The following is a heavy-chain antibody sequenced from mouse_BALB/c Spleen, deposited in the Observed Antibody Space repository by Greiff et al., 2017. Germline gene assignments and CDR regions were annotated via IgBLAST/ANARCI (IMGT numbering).Heavy chain of an antibody. V-gene: IGHV14-3*02. Sequence: VQLQQSGAELVKPGASVKLSCTASGFNIKDTYMHWVKQRPEQGLEWIGRIDPANGNTKYDPKFQGKATITADTSSNTAYLQLSSLTSEDTAVYYCARDYGNSLYAMDYWGQGTSVTVSS. J-gene: IGHJ4*01. CDR3: ARDYGNSLYAMDY. CDR1: GFNIKDTY. D-gene: IGHD2-1*01. CDR2: IDPANGNT.